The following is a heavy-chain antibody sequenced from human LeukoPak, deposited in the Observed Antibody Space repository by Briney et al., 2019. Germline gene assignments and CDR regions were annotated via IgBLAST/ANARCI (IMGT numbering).Heavy chain of an antibody. Sequence: SETLSLTCTVSGGSISSGGYYWSWIRQHPGKGLEGIRYIYYSGSTYYNPSLKSRVTISVEPSKNQFSLKLSSVTAADTAVYYCARSGYFDWWNDAFDIWGQGTMVSVSS. CDR3: ARSGYFDWWNDAFDI. V-gene: IGHV4-31*03. CDR2: IYYSGST. J-gene: IGHJ3*02. CDR1: GGSISSGGYY. D-gene: IGHD3-9*01.